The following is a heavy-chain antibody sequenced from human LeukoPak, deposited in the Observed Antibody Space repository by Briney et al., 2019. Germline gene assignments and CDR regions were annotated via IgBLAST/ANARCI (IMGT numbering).Heavy chain of an antibody. CDR1: GGSFSGYY. D-gene: IGHD2-2*02. V-gene: IGHV4-34*01. CDR2: INHSGST. J-gene: IGHJ6*03. Sequence: SETLSLTCAVYGGSFSGYYWSWIRQPPGKGLGWIGEINHSGSTNYNPSLKSRVTISVDTSKNQFSLKLSSVTAADTAVYYCARGLMSGCSSTICYRRGNYYYYYYMDVWGKGTTVTVSS. CDR3: ARGLMSGCSSTICYRRGNYYYYYYMDV.